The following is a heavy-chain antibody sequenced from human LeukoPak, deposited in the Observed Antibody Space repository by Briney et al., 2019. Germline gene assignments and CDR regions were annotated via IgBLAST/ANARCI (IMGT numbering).Heavy chain of an antibody. J-gene: IGHJ5*02. Sequence: SETLSLTCSVSGGSLSSGNDYWLWIRQPPGKGLEWIGSIYYSGGTYYNPSLKSRVTISVDTSKNQFSLKLSSVTAADTAVYYCARREKTGKFDPWGQGTLVTVSS. CDR1: GGSLSSGNDY. CDR2: IYYSGGT. V-gene: IGHV4-39*01. CDR3: ARREKTGKFDP. D-gene: IGHD1-1*01.